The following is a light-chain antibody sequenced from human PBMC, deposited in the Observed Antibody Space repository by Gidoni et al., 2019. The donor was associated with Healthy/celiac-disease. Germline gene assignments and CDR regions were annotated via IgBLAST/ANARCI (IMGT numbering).Light chain of an antibody. CDR2: KAS. V-gene: IGKV1-5*03. J-gene: IGKJ4*01. CDR3: QQYNSYSLT. Sequence: DIQMTPSPSTLSASVGDRVTIPCRASQSISSWLAWYQQKPGKAPKLLIYKASSLESGVPSRFSGSGSGTEFTLTISSLQPDDFATYYCQQYNSYSLTFXGXTKVEIK. CDR1: QSISSW.